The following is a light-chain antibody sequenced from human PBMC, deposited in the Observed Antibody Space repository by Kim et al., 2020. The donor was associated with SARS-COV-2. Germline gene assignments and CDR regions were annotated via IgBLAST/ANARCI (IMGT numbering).Light chain of an antibody. CDR3: AAWDDSLSGLV. CDR1: SSNIGSNY. V-gene: IGLV1-47*01. J-gene: IGLJ2*01. Sequence: QSVLTQPPSASGTPGQRVTISCSGSSSNIGSNYVYWYQQLPGTAPKLLIYRNNQRPSGVPDRFSGSKSGTSAFLAISGLRSEDEADYYCAAWDDSLSGLVFGGGTQLTVL. CDR2: RNN.